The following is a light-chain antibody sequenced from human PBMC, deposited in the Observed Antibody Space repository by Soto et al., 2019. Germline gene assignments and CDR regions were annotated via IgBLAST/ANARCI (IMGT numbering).Light chain of an antibody. J-gene: IGKJ4*01. CDR3: QQYNSSPLT. Sequence: DIQMTQSPSTLYASVGDRVTITCRASQSIGASLAWIQQKPGKAPNLLIYKASSLESGVPSRFSGSGSGTEFTLTISTLQPDYFATYYCQQYNSSPLTFGGETKVEIK. V-gene: IGKV1-5*03. CDR1: QSIGAS. CDR2: KAS.